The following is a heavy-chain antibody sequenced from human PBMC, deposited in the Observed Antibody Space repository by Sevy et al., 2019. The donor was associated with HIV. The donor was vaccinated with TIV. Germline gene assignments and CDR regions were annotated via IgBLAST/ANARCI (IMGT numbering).Heavy chain of an antibody. CDR3: AKAYCGGDCYKYFDY. CDR2: ISGSGGST. V-gene: IGHV3-23*01. D-gene: IGHD2-21*01. CDR1: GFTFSNYA. J-gene: IGHJ4*02. Sequence: GGSLRLSCAASGFTFSNYAMSWVRQAPGKGPEWVSTISGSGGSTNYGDSVKGRLTISRDNSKNTLYLQMNSLRAEDTAVYYCAKAYCGGDCYKYFDYWGQGTLVTVSS.